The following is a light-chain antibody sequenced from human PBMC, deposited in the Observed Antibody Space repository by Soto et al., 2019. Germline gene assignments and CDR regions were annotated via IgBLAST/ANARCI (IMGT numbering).Light chain of an antibody. J-gene: IGKJ1*01. V-gene: IGKV1-5*03. Sequence: DIQMTQSPSTLSASVGDRDTITCRASQSITAWLAWYQQKPGKAPKFLIYKASNLEGGVPSRFSGSGSGTEFTLTISSVQPDDFATYYCQYWDDYSWTFGQGTKVEIK. CDR2: KAS. CDR1: QSITAW. CDR3: QYWDDYSWT.